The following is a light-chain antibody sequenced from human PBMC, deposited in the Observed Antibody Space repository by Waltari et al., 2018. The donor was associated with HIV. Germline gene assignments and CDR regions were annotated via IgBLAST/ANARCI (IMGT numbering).Light chain of an antibody. Sequence: DIQMTQSPSTLSASVGDRVTITCRASQSISTWLAWYQQKPGRVPEVLIYKASNLESGVPSRFSGSGSGTEFTLTISSLQPDDFVTYYCQQYNSYPYTFGQGTRLEIK. J-gene: IGKJ2*01. V-gene: IGKV1-5*03. CDR1: QSISTW. CDR2: KAS. CDR3: QQYNSYPYT.